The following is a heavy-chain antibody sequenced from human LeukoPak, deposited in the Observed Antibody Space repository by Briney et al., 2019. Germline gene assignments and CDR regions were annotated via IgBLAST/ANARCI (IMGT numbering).Heavy chain of an antibody. CDR3: ARDSSRRLPLDY. V-gene: IGHV3-48*02. CDR2: ISSGSGTI. J-gene: IGHJ4*02. Sequence: PGGSLRLSCAASGFSFSNYWMNWVRQAPGKGLEWVSYISSGSGTIYYAASVKGRFTISRDNAKNSLYLQMNSLRDEDTAMYYCARDSSRRLPLDYWGQGTLVTVSS. CDR1: GFSFSNYW.